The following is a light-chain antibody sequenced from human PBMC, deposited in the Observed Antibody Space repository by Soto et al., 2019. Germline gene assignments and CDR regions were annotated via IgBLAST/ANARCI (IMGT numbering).Light chain of an antibody. J-gene: IGLJ2*01. CDR3: QSYDSSLGAV. V-gene: IGLV1-40*01. CDR1: GSNIGAGFD. Sequence: QSVLPQPPSVSGAPGQRVTISCTGRGSNIGAGFDVHWYQQLPGTVPKLLIHGNTNRPSGVPDRFSGSRSGTSASLAITGLQVEDEADYYCQSYDSSLGAVFGGGTKLTVL. CDR2: GNT.